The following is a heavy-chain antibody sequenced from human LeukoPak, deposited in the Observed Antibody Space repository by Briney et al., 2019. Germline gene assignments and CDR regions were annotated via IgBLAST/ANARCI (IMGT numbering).Heavy chain of an antibody. CDR2: ISGSGGST. V-gene: IGHV3-23*01. CDR3: TKAAYDYSKHYFKY. J-gene: IGHJ4*02. D-gene: IGHD4-11*01. CDR1: GFTFSSYA. Sequence: GSLRLSCAASGFTFSSYAMSWVRQAPGKGLGWVSGISGSGGSTYYTDSVKGRFTISRDNSKNTLYLQMNSLRVEDTAVYYCTKAAYDYSKHYFKYWGQGTLVTVSS.